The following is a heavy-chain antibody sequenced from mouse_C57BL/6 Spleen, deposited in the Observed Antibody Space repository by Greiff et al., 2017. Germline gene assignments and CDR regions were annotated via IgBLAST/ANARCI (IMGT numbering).Heavy chain of an antibody. CDR1: GYTFTSYW. CDR3: ARLKVTTGVGFDY. Sequence: QVQLQQSGAELVMPGASVKLSCKASGYTFTSYWMHWVKQRPGQGLEWIGEIDPSDSYTNYNQKFKGKSTLTVDKSSSTAYMQLSSLTSEDSAVYYCARLKVTTGVGFDYWGQGTTLTVSS. J-gene: IGHJ2*01. V-gene: IGHV1-69*01. D-gene: IGHD2-2*01. CDR2: IDPSDSYT.